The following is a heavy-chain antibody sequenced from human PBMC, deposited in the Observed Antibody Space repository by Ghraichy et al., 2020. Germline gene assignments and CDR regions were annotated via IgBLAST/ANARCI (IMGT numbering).Heavy chain of an antibody. V-gene: IGHV4-61*02. J-gene: IGHJ4*02. Sequence: SETLSLTCTVSGGSISSGSYYWSWIRQPAGKGLEWIGRIYTSGSTNYNPSLKSRVTISVDTSKNQFSLKLSSVTAADTAVYYCVRDKAGYCSGGSCYSLDYWGQGTLVTVSS. D-gene: IGHD2-15*01. CDR1: GGSISSGSYY. CDR3: VRDKAGYCSGGSCYSLDY. CDR2: IYTSGST.